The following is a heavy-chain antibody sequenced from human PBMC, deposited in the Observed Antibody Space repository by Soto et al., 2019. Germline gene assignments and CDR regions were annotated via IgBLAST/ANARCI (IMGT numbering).Heavy chain of an antibody. CDR1: GGSISSYY. D-gene: IGHD2-21*02. V-gene: IGHV4-59*01. J-gene: IGHJ4*02. Sequence: SETLSLTCTVSGGSISSYYWSWIRQPPGKGLEWIWYIYYSGSTNYNPSLKSRVPISVDTSKNQFSLKLSSVTAADTAVYYCARGGQVTADFDYWGQGTLVTVSS. CDR2: IYYSGST. CDR3: ARGGQVTADFDY.